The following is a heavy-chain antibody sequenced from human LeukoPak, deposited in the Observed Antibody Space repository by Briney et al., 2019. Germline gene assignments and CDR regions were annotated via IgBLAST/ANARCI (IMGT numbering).Heavy chain of an antibody. CDR2: TYYRSKWYN. D-gene: IGHD2-2*01. CDR3: ARVGGVPAALYYGMDV. J-gene: IGHJ6*02. V-gene: IGHV6-1*01. CDR1: GDSVSSNSAA. Sequence: SQTLSLTCAISGDSVSSNSAAWNWIRQSPSRGLEWLGRTYYRSKWYNDYAVSVKSRITINPDTPKNQFSLQLNSVTPEDTAVYYCARVGGVPAALYYGMDVWGQGTTVTVSS.